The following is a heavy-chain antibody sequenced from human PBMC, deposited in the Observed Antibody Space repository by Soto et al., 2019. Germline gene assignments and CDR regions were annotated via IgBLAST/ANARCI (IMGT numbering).Heavy chain of an antibody. D-gene: IGHD3-10*01. J-gene: IGHJ4*01. CDR2: VYHNGIM. V-gene: IGHV4-38-2*02. Sequence: SETLSLTCSVSGYSIRSGYYWGWVRQAPGRGLEWLGSVYHNGIMFHNPSFQSRVTISVDTSKNQFSLNLRSVTAADTAVYYCAALWFGELAFNYWGHGILVTVSS. CDR3: AALWFGELAFNY. CDR1: GYSIRSGYY.